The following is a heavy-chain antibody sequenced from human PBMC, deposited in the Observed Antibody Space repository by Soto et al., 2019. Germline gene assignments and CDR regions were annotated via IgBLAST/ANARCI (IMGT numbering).Heavy chain of an antibody. Sequence: PSETLSLTCAVYGGSFSGYYWSWIRQPPGKGLEWIGEINHSGSTNYNPSLESRVTISVDTSKNQFSLKLSSVTAADTAVYYCARVLSYYYYGMDVWGQGTTVTVSS. D-gene: IGHD2-15*01. CDR2: INHSGST. J-gene: IGHJ6*02. CDR1: GGSFSGYY. CDR3: ARVLSYYYYGMDV. V-gene: IGHV4-34*01.